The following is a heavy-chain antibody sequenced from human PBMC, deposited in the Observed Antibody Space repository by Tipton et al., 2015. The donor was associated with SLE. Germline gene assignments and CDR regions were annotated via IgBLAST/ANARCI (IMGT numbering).Heavy chain of an antibody. D-gene: IGHD2/OR15-2a*01. Sequence: TLSLTCTVSGASVRNHYWSWIQQSPGKGLEWIGYVYGTGNTDYNPSLKSRVTLSVDTSKNQFSLQLTSVTAADTAVYYCARDSTRWSFWGQGTLVTVSS. J-gene: IGHJ4*02. CDR2: VYGTGNT. CDR3: ARDSTRWSF. V-gene: IGHV4-59*02. CDR1: GASVRNHY.